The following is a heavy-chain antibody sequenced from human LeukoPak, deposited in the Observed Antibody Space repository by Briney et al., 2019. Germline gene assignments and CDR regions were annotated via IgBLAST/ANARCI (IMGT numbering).Heavy chain of an antibody. D-gene: IGHD3-22*01. CDR2: IIPILGIA. CDR1: GGTFSSYT. CDR3: ASRYYYDSSGYYYRSFDY. J-gene: IGHJ4*02. Sequence: SVEVSCKASGGTFSSYTISWVRQAPGQGLEWMGRIIPILGIANYAQKFQGRVTITADKSTSTAYMELSSLRSEDTAVYYCASRYYYDSSGYYYRSFDYWGQGTLVTVSS. V-gene: IGHV1-69*02.